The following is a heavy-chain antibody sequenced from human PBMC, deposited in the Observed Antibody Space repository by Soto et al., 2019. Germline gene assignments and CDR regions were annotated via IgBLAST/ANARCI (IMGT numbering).Heavy chain of an antibody. Sequence: QGQLVQSGAEVKKPGASVKVSCKASGYTFTRYGISWVRQAPGQGLEWMGSISGYNGDTKYAQKFQGRVTMTIDTSTTTAFMELRSLTSDDTAVYYCAKNGQPPYYYYGLDVWGQGTTVTVSS. V-gene: IGHV1-18*01. CDR3: AKNGQPPYYYYGLDV. J-gene: IGHJ6*02. D-gene: IGHD2-8*01. CDR1: GYTFTRYG. CDR2: ISGYNGDT.